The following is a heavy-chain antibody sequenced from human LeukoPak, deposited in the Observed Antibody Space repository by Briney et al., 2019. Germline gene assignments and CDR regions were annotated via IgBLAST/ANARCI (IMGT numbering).Heavy chain of an antibody. CDR2: INPSGGST. J-gene: IGHJ3*02. Sequence: ASVKVSCKASGYTFTNYYMHWVRQAPGQGLEWMGIINPSGGSTTYAQKFQGRVTITADESTSTAYMELSSLRSEDTAVYYCAPWFESDILTGYDAFDIWGQGTMVTVSS. CDR3: APWFESDILTGYDAFDI. V-gene: IGHV1-46*01. D-gene: IGHD3-9*01. CDR1: GYTFTNYY.